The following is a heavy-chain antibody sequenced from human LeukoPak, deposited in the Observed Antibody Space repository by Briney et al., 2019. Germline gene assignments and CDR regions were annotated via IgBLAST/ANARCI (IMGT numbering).Heavy chain of an antibody. CDR1: GYTFTTYY. CDR3: ARDGVAGTYYFDY. J-gene: IGHJ4*01. D-gene: IGHD6-19*01. Sequence: ASVKVSCTASGYTFTTYYIHWVRQAPGQGLEWMGIISPSGGSTSYPQKFQGRVTMTRDTSTSTVYMELSSLRSEDTAVYFCARDGVAGTYYFDYWGHGTLVTVSS. V-gene: IGHV1-46*01. CDR2: ISPSGGST.